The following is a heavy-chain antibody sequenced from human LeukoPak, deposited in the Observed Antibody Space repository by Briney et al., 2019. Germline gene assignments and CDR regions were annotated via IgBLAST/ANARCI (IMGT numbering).Heavy chain of an antibody. J-gene: IGHJ4*02. CDR1: GFTFSSYG. Sequence: GGSLRLSCAASGFTFSSYGMNWVRQAPGKGLEWVSYISSRSSTIYYADSVKGRFTISRDNAKNSLYLQMNSLRAEDTAVYYCARDSAQCTGGYCYLVSWGQGTLVTVSS. V-gene: IGHV3-48*01. CDR3: ARDSAQCTGGYCYLVS. CDR2: ISSRSSTI. D-gene: IGHD2-8*02.